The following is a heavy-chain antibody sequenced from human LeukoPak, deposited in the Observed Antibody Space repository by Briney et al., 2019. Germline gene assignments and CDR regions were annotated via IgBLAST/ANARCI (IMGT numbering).Heavy chain of an antibody. Sequence: PSETPALTCAGYWGSFSGYYWSWIRQPPGKGLEWIGEINHSGSTNYNPSLKSRVTISVDTSKNQFSLKLSSVTAADTAVYYCADGDRGDYWGQGTLDTVSS. CDR1: WGSFSGYY. D-gene: IGHD3-10*01. J-gene: IGHJ4*02. V-gene: IGHV4-34*01. CDR2: INHSGST. CDR3: ADGDRGDY.